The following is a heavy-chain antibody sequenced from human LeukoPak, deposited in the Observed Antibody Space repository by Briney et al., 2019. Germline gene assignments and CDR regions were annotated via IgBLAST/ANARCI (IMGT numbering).Heavy chain of an antibody. CDR2: NYYSGST. D-gene: IGHD2-15*01. V-gene: IGHV4-59*08. CDR3: ARSLLFCSGGSCYRPPYYFDY. J-gene: IGHJ4*02. CDR1: GGSISSYY. Sequence: SETLCLTCTVSGGSISSYYWSWIRQPPGKGLEWIGYNYYSGSTNYNPSLKSRVTISVDTSKNQFSLKLSSVTAADTAVYYCARSLLFCSGGSCYRPPYYFDYWGQGTLVTVSS.